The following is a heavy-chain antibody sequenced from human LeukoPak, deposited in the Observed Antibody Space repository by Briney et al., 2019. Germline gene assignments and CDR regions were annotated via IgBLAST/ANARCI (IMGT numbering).Heavy chain of an antibody. CDR2: MNPKRGNT. CDR1: GYSLTSFD. J-gene: IGHJ6*02. D-gene: IGHD6-13*01. CDR3: ARGGSSSSSYNNYGMDV. V-gene: IGHV1-8*01. Sequence: GASVKVSCKASGYSLTSFDINWVRQGSGQGLEWMGWMNPKRGNTGYAPTFQGRVTITRDTSIDTAFMELSSLRPDDAAVYYCARGGSSSSSYNNYGMDVWGQGTTITVSS.